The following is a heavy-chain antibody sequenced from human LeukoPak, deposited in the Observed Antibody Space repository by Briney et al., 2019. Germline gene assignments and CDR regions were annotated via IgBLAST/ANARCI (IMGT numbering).Heavy chain of an antibody. J-gene: IGHJ6*03. CDR1: GGTFSSYT. CDR2: IIPILGIA. D-gene: IGHD3-3*01. Sequence: SVKVSCKASGGTFSSYTISWVRQAPGQGLEWMGRIIPILGIANYAQKFQGRVTITADKSTSTAYMELSSLRSEDTAVYYCASESGYPTQFYYYYMDVWGKGTTVTVSS. V-gene: IGHV1-69*02. CDR3: ASESGYPTQFYYYYMDV.